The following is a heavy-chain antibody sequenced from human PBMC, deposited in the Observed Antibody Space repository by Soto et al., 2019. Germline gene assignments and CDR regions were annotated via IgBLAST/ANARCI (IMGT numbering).Heavy chain of an antibody. CDR2: ISGSGGST. CDR1: GFTFSSYA. D-gene: IGHD2-2*01. Sequence: GGSLRLSCAASGFTFSSYAMSWVRQAPGKGLEWVSAISGSGGSTYYADSVKGRFTISRDNSKNTLYLQMNSLRAEDTAVYYCAKDNPLVVPAANMYNWFDPWGQGTLVTVSS. CDR3: AKDNPLVVPAANMYNWFDP. J-gene: IGHJ5*02. V-gene: IGHV3-23*01.